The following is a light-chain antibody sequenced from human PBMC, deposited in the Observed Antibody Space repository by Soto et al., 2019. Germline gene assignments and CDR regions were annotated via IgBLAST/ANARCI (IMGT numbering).Light chain of an antibody. V-gene: IGKV1-5*03. J-gene: IGKJ1*01. CDR3: QQYNGYWT. CDR2: EAS. CDR1: QSISGS. Sequence: DIQMTQSPSTLSASVGARVTITCRASQSISGSLAWYQQHPGKAPKLLIYEASNLKSGVPARFSGSGSGTEYTLTISSLQPDDSASYYCQQYNGYWTFGQGTRVEIK.